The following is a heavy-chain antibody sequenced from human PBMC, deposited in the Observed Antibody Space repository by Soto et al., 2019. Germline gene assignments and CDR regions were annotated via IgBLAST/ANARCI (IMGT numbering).Heavy chain of an antibody. CDR2: TYYRSKWFN. CDR3: NSGAGN. CDR1: GDSVSNNSAA. D-gene: IGHD6-19*01. Sequence: PSQTLSLTCAISGDSVSNNSAAWNWIRQSPSRGLEWLGRTYYRSKWFNNYALSVKGRITINPDTSKNQFSLQMNSLKTEDTAVYYCNSGAGNWGQGTQVTVSS. J-gene: IGHJ4*02. V-gene: IGHV6-1*01.